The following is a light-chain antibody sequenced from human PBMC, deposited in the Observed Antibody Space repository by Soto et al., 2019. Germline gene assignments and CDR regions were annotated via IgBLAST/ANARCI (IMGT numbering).Light chain of an antibody. Sequence: QSVLTQPPSVSGAPGQRVTISCTGSSSNIGAGYDVHWYQHLPGTAPKLLIYDNNNRPSGVPDRFSGSKSGTSASLAITGLQAEDEADYYCQSYDSSLSGVVFGGGTQLTVL. V-gene: IGLV1-40*01. CDR1: SSNIGAGYD. CDR2: DNN. J-gene: IGLJ2*01. CDR3: QSYDSSLSGVV.